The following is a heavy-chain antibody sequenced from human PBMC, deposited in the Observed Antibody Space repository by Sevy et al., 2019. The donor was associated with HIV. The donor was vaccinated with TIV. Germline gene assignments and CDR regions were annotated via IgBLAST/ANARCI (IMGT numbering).Heavy chain of an antibody. V-gene: IGHV3-33*01. Sequence: GGSLRLSCAASGFTFSSYGMHWVRQAPGKGLEWVAVIWYDGSNKYYADSVKGRFTISRDNSKNTLYLQMNSLRAEDTAVYYCARDLRRSYYYYGMDVWGQGTTVTVSS. J-gene: IGHJ6*02. CDR3: ARDLRRSYYYYGMDV. CDR2: IWYDGSNK. CDR1: GFTFSSYG. D-gene: IGHD5-12*01.